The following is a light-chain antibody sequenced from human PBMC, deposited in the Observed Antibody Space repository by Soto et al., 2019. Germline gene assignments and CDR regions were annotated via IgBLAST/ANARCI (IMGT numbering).Light chain of an antibody. CDR2: DAS. CDR1: QSISGY. Sequence: DIQMTQSPSSLSASIGDRVILTCRSSQSISGYLNWYQQKPGKAPKPLIHDASSLQSGVPSRFSGSGSGTDFSLTISNLQPEDFATYYCQQGQSTPITFGQGTRLEIK. CDR3: QQGQSTPIT. J-gene: IGKJ5*01. V-gene: IGKV1-39*01.